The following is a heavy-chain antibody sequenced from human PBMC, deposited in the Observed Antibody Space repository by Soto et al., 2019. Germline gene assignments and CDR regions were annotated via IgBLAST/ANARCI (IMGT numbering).Heavy chain of an antibody. CDR3: ARGRIIVAGGFDP. CDR2: MNPSTGNT. V-gene: IGHV1-8*01. CDR1: GYTFTSCD. Sequence: QVQLVQCGAEVKKPGASVKVSCKASGYTFTSCDINWVRQATGQGLEWMGWMNPSTGNTDSAEKFQGRLTMTRNTSISTVYMVLSSLSFEDTAVYYCARGRIIVAGGFDPWGQGTLVTVSS. J-gene: IGHJ5*02. D-gene: IGHD6-19*01.